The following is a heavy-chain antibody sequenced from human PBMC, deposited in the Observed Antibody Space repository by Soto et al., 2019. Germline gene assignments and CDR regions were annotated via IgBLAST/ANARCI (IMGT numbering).Heavy chain of an antibody. CDR2: ISWNSGSI. D-gene: IGHD1-7*01. V-gene: IGHV3-9*01. J-gene: IGHJ5*02. CDR3: AKVLSWNYRGANWFDL. CDR1: GFTFDDYA. Sequence: PGGSLRLSCAASGFTFDDYAMHWVRQAPGKGLEWVSGISWNSGSIGYADSVKGRFTISRDNAKNSLYLQMNSLRAEDTALYYCAKVLSWNYRGANWFDLWGQGTLVTVFS.